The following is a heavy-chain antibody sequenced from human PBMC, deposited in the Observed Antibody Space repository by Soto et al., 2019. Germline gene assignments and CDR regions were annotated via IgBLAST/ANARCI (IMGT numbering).Heavy chain of an antibody. V-gene: IGHV4-39*01. D-gene: IGHD3-3*01. J-gene: IGHJ6*03. CDR3: ARHTYYDFWSGYYNKKDYYYYYYMDV. Sequence: SETLSLTCTVSGGSISSSSYYWGWIRQPPGKGLEWIGSIYYSGSTYYNPSLKSRVTISVDTSKNQFSLKLSSVTAADTAVYYCARHTYYDFWSGYYNKKDYYYYYYMDVWGKGTTVTVSS. CDR2: IYYSGST. CDR1: GGSISSSSYY.